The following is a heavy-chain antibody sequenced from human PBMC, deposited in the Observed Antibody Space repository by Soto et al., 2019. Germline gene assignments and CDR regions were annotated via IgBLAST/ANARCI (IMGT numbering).Heavy chain of an antibody. CDR1: GYTFTSYG. V-gene: IGHV1-18*01. D-gene: IGHD3-3*01. CDR2: ISAYNGNT. CDR3: ARYYDFWSGYSSTYFDS. J-gene: IGHJ4*02. Sequence: ASVKVSCKASGYTFTSYGISWVRQAPGQGLEWMGWISAYNGNTNYAQKLQGRVTMTTDTSTSTAYMEPRSLRSDDTAVYYCARYYDFWSGYSSTYFDSWGQGTLVTVSS.